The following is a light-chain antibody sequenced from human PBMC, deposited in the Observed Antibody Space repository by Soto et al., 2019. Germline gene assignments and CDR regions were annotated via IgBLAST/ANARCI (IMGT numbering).Light chain of an antibody. CDR3: QPYNSYSRT. V-gene: IGKV1-5*03. CDR2: KAS. CDR1: QTINSW. J-gene: IGKJ1*01. Sequence: DIQMPQSPSPRSASVRDRVAISFRASQTINSWLAWYQHKPGKAPKLLIFKASTLETGVPSRFSGSGSETEFTLTISSLQPDDSATYYCQPYNSYSRTFGQGTKVDIK.